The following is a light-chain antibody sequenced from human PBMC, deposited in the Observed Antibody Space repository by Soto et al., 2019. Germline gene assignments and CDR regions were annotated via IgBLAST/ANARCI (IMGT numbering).Light chain of an antibody. J-gene: IGKJ4*01. V-gene: IGKV3-20*01. Sequence: EIVMTQAPATLSKTPGEWATLSCRASQSVRSNLAWYQQRPGQAPRLLIYDASNRATGIPARFSGSGSGTDFTLTISILEPADFAMYYCQQYGSSPPLSFGGGTMV. CDR1: QSVRSN. CDR3: QQYGSSPPLS. CDR2: DAS.